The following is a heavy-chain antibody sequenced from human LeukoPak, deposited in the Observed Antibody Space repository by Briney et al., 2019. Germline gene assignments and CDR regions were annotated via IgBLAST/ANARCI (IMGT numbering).Heavy chain of an antibody. J-gene: IGHJ4*02. Sequence: SETLSLTCTVSGGSISSYYWSWIRQPPGKGLEWIGEINHSGSTNYNPSLKSRVTISVDTSKNQFSLKLSSVTAADTAVYYCARGRFRSLIDYWGQGTLVTVSS. CDR2: INHSGST. CDR1: GGSISSYY. CDR3: ARGRFRSLIDY. V-gene: IGHV4-34*01.